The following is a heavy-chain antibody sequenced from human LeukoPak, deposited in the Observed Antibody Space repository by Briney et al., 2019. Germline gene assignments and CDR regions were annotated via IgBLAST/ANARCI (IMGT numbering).Heavy chain of an antibody. D-gene: IGHD3-10*01. CDR1: GFTFSSYA. Sequence: SGGSLRLSCSASGFTFSSYAMHRVRQAPGKGLEYVSAISSNGGSTYYADSVKGRFTISRDNSKNTLYLQMSSLRAEGTAVYYCVKGGYGSGSYYQYFDYWGQGTLVTVSS. CDR3: VKGGYGSGSYYQYFDY. J-gene: IGHJ4*02. CDR2: ISSNGGST. V-gene: IGHV3-64D*06.